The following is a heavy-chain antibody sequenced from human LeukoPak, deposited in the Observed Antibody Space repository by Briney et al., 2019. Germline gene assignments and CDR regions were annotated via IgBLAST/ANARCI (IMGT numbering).Heavy chain of an antibody. J-gene: IGHJ6*02. V-gene: IGHV3-7*03. CDR1: GFTFSSYS. Sequence: PGGSLRLSCAASGFTFSSYSMSWVRQAPGKGLEWVADIKQDGSEKYYVDSVKGRFTISRDNAKNSLFLQMNSLRAEDTAVYYCAKDRYGMDVWGQGTTVTVSS. CDR3: AKDRYGMDV. CDR2: IKQDGSEK.